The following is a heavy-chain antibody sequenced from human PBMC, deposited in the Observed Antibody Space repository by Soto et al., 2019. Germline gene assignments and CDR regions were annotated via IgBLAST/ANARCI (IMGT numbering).Heavy chain of an antibody. J-gene: IGHJ4*02. Sequence: GGSLRLSCAASGFTFDDYAMHWVRQAPGKGLEWVSGISWNSGSIGYADSVKGRFTISRDNAKNSLYLQMNSLRAEDTALYYCAKDIVDSSSWYWFDYWGQGTLVTVSS. CDR1: GFTFDDYA. V-gene: IGHV3-9*01. CDR3: AKDIVDSSSWYWFDY. CDR2: ISWNSGSI. D-gene: IGHD6-13*01.